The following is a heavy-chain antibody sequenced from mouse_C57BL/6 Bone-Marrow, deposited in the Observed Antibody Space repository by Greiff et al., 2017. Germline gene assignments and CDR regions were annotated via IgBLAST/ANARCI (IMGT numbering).Heavy chain of an antibody. Sequence: QVQLQQPGAELVKPGASVKLSCKASGYTFTSYWMHWVKQRPGRGLEWIGRIDPNSGGTKYNEKFKSKATLTVDKPSSTAYMHLSSLTSEDSAVYYWARSPGSSPYYYAMDYWGQGTSVTVSS. V-gene: IGHV1-72*01. CDR3: ARSPGSSPYYYAMDY. D-gene: IGHD1-1*01. J-gene: IGHJ4*01. CDR1: GYTFTSYW. CDR2: IDPNSGGT.